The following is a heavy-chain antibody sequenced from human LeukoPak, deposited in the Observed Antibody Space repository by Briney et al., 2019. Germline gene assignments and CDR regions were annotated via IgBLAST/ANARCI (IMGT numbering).Heavy chain of an antibody. Sequence: PSQTLSLTCTVSGGSISSGGYYWSWIRQPPGKGLEWIGYIYYSGSTNYNPSLKSRVTISVDTSKNQFSLKLSSVTAADTAVYYCARARAVAGSFDLRGRGTLVTVSS. V-gene: IGHV4-61*08. CDR1: GGSISSGGYY. CDR2: IYYSGST. J-gene: IGHJ2*01. D-gene: IGHD6-19*01. CDR3: ARARAVAGSFDL.